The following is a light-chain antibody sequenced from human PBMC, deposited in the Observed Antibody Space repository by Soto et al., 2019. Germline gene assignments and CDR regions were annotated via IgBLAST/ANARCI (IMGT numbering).Light chain of an antibody. CDR2: GNN. J-gene: IGLJ3*02. Sequence: QSVLTQPPSVSGAPGQRVTISCIGSISNVGAGYDVHWYQQLPGAAPKLLISGNNTRPSGVPDRFSGSKSGTSASLAIAGLQAEDEADYYCQSYDSSLSAVVFGGGTKVTVL. CDR1: ISNVGAGYD. V-gene: IGLV1-40*01. CDR3: QSYDSSLSAVV.